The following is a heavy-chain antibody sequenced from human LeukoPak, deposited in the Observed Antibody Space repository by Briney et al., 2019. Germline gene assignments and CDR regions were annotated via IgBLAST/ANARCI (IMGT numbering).Heavy chain of an antibody. CDR1: GGSINGYH. V-gene: IGHV4-59*08. CDR3: ARGARAIAVAGL. CDR2: IHYSGIT. D-gene: IGHD6-19*01. Sequence: SETLSLTCTVSGGSINGYHWSWIRLPPGKGLEWIGYIHYSGITNFSPSLQSRLTMSVDTSNNQFSLRLASVTAADSAVYYCARGARAIAVAGLWGQGTLVTVSS. J-gene: IGHJ4*02.